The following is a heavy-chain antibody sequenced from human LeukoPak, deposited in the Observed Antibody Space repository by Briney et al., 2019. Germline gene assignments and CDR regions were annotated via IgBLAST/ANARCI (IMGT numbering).Heavy chain of an antibody. CDR1: GGSFSDYR. D-gene: IGHD3/OR15-3a*01. V-gene: IGHV4-34*01. CDR2: VNHHGRT. CDR3: ARGHISMDPQIVWTGYYRTDWFDP. Sequence: PSETLSLTCAVDGGSFSDYRWSWIRQPPGKWLQWVGEVNHHGRTDYRPSLTSRVTMSIDTSKSQFYLKLTSVTAADTAVYFCARGHISMDPQIVWTGYYRTDWFDPWGQGTLVTVSS. J-gene: IGHJ5*02.